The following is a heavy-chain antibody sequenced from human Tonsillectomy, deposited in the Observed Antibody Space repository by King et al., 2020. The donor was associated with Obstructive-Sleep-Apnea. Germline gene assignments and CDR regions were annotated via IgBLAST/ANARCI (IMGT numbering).Heavy chain of an antibody. CDR1: GFTFSSYW. Sequence: VQLVESGGGLVQPGGSLRLSCAASGFTFSSYWMHWVRQAPGKGLVWVSRINSDGSSTSYADSVKGRFTISRDNAKNTLYLQMNSLRAEDTAVYYCARDLCSGGSCYSDAFDIWGQGTMVTVSS. J-gene: IGHJ3*02. V-gene: IGHV3-74*01. D-gene: IGHD2-15*01. CDR3: ARDLCSGGSCYSDAFDI. CDR2: INSDGSST.